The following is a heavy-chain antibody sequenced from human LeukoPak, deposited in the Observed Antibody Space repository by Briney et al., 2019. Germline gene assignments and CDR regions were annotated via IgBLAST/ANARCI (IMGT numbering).Heavy chain of an antibody. CDR2: INHSGST. CDR3: ARGTHSGRITIFGVVIRNWFDP. J-gene: IGHJ5*02. Sequence: SETLSLTCAVYGGSFSGYYWSWIRQPPGKGLEWIGEINHSGSTNYNPSLKSRVTISVDTSKNQFSLKLSSVTAADTAVYYCARGTHSGRITIFGVVIRNWFDPWGREPWSPSPQ. V-gene: IGHV4-34*01. D-gene: IGHD3-3*01. CDR1: GGSFSGYY.